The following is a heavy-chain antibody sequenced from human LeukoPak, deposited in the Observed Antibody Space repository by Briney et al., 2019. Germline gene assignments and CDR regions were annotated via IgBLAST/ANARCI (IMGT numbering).Heavy chain of an antibody. J-gene: IGHJ4*02. CDR1: GFTFSSCA. D-gene: IGHD4-23*01. CDR2: ISGSGGST. Sequence: GGSLRLSCAASGFTFSSCAMSWVRQAPGKGLEWVSAISGSGGSTYYADSEKGRFTISRDNSKNTLYLQMNSLRAEDTAVYYCAKDQMCGGNPVYWGQGTLVTVSS. CDR3: AKDQMCGGNPVY. V-gene: IGHV3-23*01.